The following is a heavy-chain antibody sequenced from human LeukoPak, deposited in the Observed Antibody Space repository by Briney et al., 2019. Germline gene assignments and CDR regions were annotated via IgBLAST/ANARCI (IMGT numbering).Heavy chain of an antibody. CDR1: GGSISSSSYY. D-gene: IGHD2-15*01. V-gene: IGHV4-39*07. CDR3: ARDLLDHCSGGSCPFDY. J-gene: IGHJ4*02. Sequence: SETLSLTCTVSGGSISSSSYYWGWIRQPPGKGLEWIGSIYYSGSTYYNPSLKSRVTISVDTSKNQFSLKLSSVTAADTAVYYCARDLLDHCSGGSCPFDYWGQGTLVTVSS. CDR2: IYYSGST.